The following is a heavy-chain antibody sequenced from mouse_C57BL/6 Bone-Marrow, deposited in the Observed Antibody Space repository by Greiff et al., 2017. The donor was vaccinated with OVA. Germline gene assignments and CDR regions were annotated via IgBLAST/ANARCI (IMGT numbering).Heavy chain of an antibody. D-gene: IGHD2-4*01. J-gene: IGHJ4*01. CDR3: ARPYDYDRDYYAMDY. CDR1: GYTFTSYW. V-gene: IGHV1-64*01. CDR2: IHPNSGST. Sequence: QVQLQQPGAELVKPGASVKLSCKASGYTFTSYWMHWVKQRPGQGLEWIGMIHPNSGSTNYNEKFTSKATLTVDKSSSTAYMQLSSLTSEDSAVYYCARPYDYDRDYYAMDYWGQGTSVTVSS.